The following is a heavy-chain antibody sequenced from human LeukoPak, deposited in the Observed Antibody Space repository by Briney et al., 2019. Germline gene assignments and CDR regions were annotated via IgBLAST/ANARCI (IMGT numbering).Heavy chain of an antibody. CDR1: GSXXXXGXX. D-gene: IGHD3-22*01. CDR3: ARIKMRGSGYLDP. Sequence: GSXXXXGXXXXXXXXXXXXGXEXIGYIYYSGSTYYNPSLKSRVIILVDTSKNQFSLKLSSVTVADTAVYYCARIKMRGSGYLDPWGQGTLVTVSS. V-gene: IGHV4-30-4*01. CDR2: IYYSGST. J-gene: IGHJ5*02.